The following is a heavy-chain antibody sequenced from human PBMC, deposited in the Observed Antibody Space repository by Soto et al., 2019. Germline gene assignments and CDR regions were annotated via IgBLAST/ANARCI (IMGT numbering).Heavy chain of an antibody. Sequence: PSETLSLTCTVSGGSISSYYWSWIRQPPGKGLEWIGEINHSGSTNYNPSLKSRVTISVDTSKNQFSLKLSSVTAADTAVYYCARAWGGVPDYWGQGTLVTVSS. J-gene: IGHJ4*02. CDR1: GGSISSYY. CDR3: ARAWGGVPDY. CDR2: INHSGST. D-gene: IGHD3-16*01. V-gene: IGHV4-34*01.